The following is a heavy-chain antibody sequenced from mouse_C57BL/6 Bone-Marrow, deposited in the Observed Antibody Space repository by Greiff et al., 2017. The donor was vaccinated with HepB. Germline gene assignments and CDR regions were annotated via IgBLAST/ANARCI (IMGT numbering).Heavy chain of an antibody. D-gene: IGHD3-2*02. CDR3: ARHGSSGLYAMDY. J-gene: IGHJ4*01. Sequence: DVKLVESGGGLVQPGGSLKLSCAASGFTFSDYYMYWVRQTPEKRLEWVAYISNGGGSTYYPDTVKGRFTISRDNAKNTLYLQMSRLKSEDTAMYYCARHGSSGLYAMDYWGQGTSVTVSS. CDR2: ISNGGGST. CDR1: GFTFSDYY. V-gene: IGHV5-12*01.